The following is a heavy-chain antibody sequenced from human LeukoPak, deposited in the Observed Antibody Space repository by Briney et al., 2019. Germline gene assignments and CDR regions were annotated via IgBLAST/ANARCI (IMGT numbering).Heavy chain of an antibody. D-gene: IGHD3-16*01. CDR1: GFTFSSYA. V-gene: IGHV3-30-3*01. CDR2: ISYDGSNK. CDR3: ARDLGGFSYYFDY. J-gene: IGHJ4*02. Sequence: PGGSLRLSCAASGFTFSSYAMHWVRQAPGKGLEWVAVISYDGSNKYYADSVKGRFTISRDNSKNTLYRQMNSLRAEDTAVYYCARDLGGFSYYFDYWGQGTLVTVSS.